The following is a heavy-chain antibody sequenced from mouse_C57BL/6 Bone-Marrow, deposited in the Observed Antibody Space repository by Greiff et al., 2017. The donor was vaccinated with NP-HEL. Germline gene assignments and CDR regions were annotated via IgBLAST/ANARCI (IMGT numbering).Heavy chain of an antibody. CDR1: GYTFTGYW. CDR3: ARDDGYHGAY. J-gene: IGHJ3*01. D-gene: IGHD2-3*01. CDR2: ILPGSGST. Sequence: QVQLQQSGAELMKPGASVKLSCKATGYTFTGYWIEWVKQRPGHGLEWIGEILPGSGSTNYNEKFKSKATFTADTSSNTAYMQLSSLTTEDSAIYYCARDDGYHGAYWGQGTLVTVSA. V-gene: IGHV1-9*01.